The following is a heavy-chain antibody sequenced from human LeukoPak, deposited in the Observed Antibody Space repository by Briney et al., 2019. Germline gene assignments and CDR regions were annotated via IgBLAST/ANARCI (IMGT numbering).Heavy chain of an antibody. D-gene: IGHD2-15*01. J-gene: IGHJ6*03. CDR3: ARRGYCSGGSCYTPHYYMDV. V-gene: IGHV1-69*13. CDR2: IIPIFGTA. Sequence: ASVKVSCKASGGTFSSYAISWVRQAPGQGLEWMGGIIPIFGTANYAQKFQGRVTITADESTSTAYMELSSLRSEDTAVYYCARRGYCSGGSCYTPHYYMDVWGKGTTVTVSS. CDR1: GGTFSSYA.